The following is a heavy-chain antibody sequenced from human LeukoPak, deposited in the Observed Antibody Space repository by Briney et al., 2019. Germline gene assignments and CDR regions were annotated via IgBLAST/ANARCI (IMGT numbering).Heavy chain of an antibody. V-gene: IGHV3-7*01. D-gene: IGHD2-21*01. Sequence: GGSLRLSCAASGFAFSSYWASWVRQAPGKGLEWVANINQDGSDQIYVDSVRGRFTISRDNAKNSAYLQMNSLRVEDTAVYYCARSLWPEDYWGQGILVTVSS. CDR3: ARSLWPEDY. CDR2: INQDGSDQ. J-gene: IGHJ4*02. CDR1: GFAFSSYW.